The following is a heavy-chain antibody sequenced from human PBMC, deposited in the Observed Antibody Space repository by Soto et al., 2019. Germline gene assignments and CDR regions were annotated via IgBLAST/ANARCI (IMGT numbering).Heavy chain of an antibody. Sequence: SETLSLTYTVSGGSISSGGYYWSWIRQQPGKGLEWIGYIYSSGSTYYNPSLNSQVTISVDTSKNQFSLKLSSVTAADTAVYYCAIDSWDSSGYYYYGMDVWGQGTTVTVSS. J-gene: IGHJ6*02. CDR1: GGSISSGGYY. D-gene: IGHD3-22*01. CDR3: AIDSWDSSGYYYYGMDV. CDR2: IYSSGST. V-gene: IGHV4-31*01.